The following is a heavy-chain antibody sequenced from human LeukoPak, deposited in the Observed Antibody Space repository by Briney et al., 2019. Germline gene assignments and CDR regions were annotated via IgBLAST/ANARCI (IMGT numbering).Heavy chain of an antibody. CDR2: IRSKAYGGTT. D-gene: IGHD3-22*01. J-gene: IGHJ4*02. V-gene: IGHV3-49*04. CDR3: TRDGDSSGSYYVNNFDY. CDR1: ELTFSSYA. Sequence: GGSLRLSCAASELTFSSYAMNWVRQAPGKGLEWVGFIRSKAYGGTTEYAASVKGRFTISRDDSKSIAYLQMNSLKTEDTAVYYCTRDGDSSGSYYVNNFDYWGQGTLVTVSS.